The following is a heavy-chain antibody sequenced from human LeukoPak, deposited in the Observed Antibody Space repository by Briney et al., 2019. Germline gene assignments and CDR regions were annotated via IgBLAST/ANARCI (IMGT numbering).Heavy chain of an antibody. CDR1: GGSISSGGYS. CDR3: ARTRGYSGYDRYFDY. Sequence: SETLSLTCAVSGGSISSGGYSWSWIRQPPGKGLEWIGYIYYSGSTYYNPSLKSRVTISVDTSKNQFSLKLSSVTAADTAVYYCARTRGYSGYDRYFDYWGQGTLVTVSS. J-gene: IGHJ4*02. V-gene: IGHV4-30-4*07. CDR2: IYYSGST. D-gene: IGHD5-12*01.